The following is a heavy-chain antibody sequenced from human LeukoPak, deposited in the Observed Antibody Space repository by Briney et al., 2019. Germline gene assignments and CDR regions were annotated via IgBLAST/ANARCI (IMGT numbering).Heavy chain of an antibody. CDR3: ARRYYYDSSGRNDAFDI. D-gene: IGHD3-22*01. Sequence: GSSVKVSCKXSGGTFSSYAISWVRQAPGQGLERMGRIIPIFGTANYAQKFQGRVTITTDESTSTAYMELSSLRSEDTAVYYCARRYYYDSSGRNDAFDIWGQGTMVTVSS. CDR2: IIPIFGTA. V-gene: IGHV1-69*05. J-gene: IGHJ3*02. CDR1: GGTFSSYA.